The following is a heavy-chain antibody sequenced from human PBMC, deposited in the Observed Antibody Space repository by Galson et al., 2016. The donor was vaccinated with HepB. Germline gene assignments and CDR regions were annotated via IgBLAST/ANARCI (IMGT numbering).Heavy chain of an antibody. CDR2: IFWDDNK. J-gene: IGHJ4*02. CDR1: GFSLRNNGMG. CDR3: AHRVQSGSYFPY. Sequence: PALVKPTQTLTLTCTFSGFSLRNNGMGVGWIRQPPGKAPEWLALIFWDDNKRYSPSLKSRLAIIKDTSRNLVVLTMTNMDPVDTTTYYCAHRVQSGSYFPYWGQGILVTVSS. V-gene: IGHV2-5*08. D-gene: IGHD1-26*01.